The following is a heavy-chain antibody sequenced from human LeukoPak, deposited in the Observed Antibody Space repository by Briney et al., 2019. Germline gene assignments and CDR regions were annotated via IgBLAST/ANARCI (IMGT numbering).Heavy chain of an antibody. V-gene: IGHV4-59*01. CDR3: ARAGSYGYPFDY. CDR2: IYYSGST. Sequence: PSETLSLTCTVSGGSISSYYWSWIRQPPGKGLEWIGYIYYSGSTNYNPSLESRVTISVDTSKNQFSLKLSSVTAADTAVYYCARAGSYGYPFDYWGQGTLVTVSS. J-gene: IGHJ4*02. CDR1: GGSISSYY. D-gene: IGHD5-18*01.